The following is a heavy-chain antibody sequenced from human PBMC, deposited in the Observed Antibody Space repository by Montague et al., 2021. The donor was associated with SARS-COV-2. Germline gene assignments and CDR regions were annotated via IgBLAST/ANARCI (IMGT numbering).Heavy chain of an antibody. CDR2: VHYTGST. J-gene: IGHJ4*02. Sequence: SETLSLTCEVSGGSMSGYYWTWIRQSPGKGLEWIGYVHYTGSTKYNPSLKTRVSLSLDTPKNHFSLHPSSVTAADTAIYFCASAQNTCFIANCVNYFDVWGLGALVTVSS. CDR3: ASAQNTCFIANCVNYFDV. V-gene: IGHV4-59*01. D-gene: IGHD1-1*01. CDR1: GGSMSGYY.